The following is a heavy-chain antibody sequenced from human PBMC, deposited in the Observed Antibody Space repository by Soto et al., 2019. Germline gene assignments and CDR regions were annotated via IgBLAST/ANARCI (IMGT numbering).Heavy chain of an antibody. D-gene: IGHD4-17*01. CDR1: AFCVSSNS. CDR2: IYSGGST. Sequence: SLSLSRAASAFCVSSNSTSWVRQAPGKGLEWVSVIYSGGSTYYADFVKDRFTISRDNSKNTLYLQMNNLRAEDTAVYYCARDNTAYYYMDVWGKGTTVTVSS. J-gene: IGHJ6*03. CDR3: ARDNTAYYYMDV. V-gene: IGHV3-66*01.